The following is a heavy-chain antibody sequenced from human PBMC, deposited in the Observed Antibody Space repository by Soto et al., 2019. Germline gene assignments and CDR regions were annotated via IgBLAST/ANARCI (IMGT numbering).Heavy chain of an antibody. Sequence: QITLKESGPTLVKPTQTLTLTSTFSGFSLSTGGVGVGWIRQPPGKALEWLALLYWDDDKRYSPSLKSRLTITKDTSKNQVVLTMSNMDLVDTGTYYCVSGSFPNWFDPWGQGILVIVSS. CDR1: GFSLSTGGVG. CDR2: LYWDDDK. J-gene: IGHJ5*02. CDR3: VSGSFPNWFDP. V-gene: IGHV2-5*04. D-gene: IGHD3-10*01.